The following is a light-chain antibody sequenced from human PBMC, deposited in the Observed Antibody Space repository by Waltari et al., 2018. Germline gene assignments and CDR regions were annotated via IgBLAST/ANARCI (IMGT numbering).Light chain of an antibody. Sequence: QSALTQPASVSGSPGPSITISCPGTSRDVGSYTLFSWYQQHPGKSPKLMLYEGSKRPSGVSNRFSGSKSGNTATLTISRVEVGDEADYYCQVWETGSDHPIFGGGTKLSVL. CDR3: QVWETGSDHPI. CDR1: SRDVGSYTL. V-gene: IGLV2-14*02. CDR2: EGS. J-gene: IGLJ2*01.